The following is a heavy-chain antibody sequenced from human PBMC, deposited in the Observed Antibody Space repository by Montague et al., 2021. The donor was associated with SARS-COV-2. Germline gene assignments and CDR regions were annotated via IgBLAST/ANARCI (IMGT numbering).Heavy chain of an antibody. CDR2: IYYSGST. V-gene: IGHV4-59*01. Sequence: SETLSLTCTLSGGSISSYYWSWIRQPPGKGLEWIGYIYYSGSTNYNPSLKSRVTISVDTSKNQFSLKLSSVTAADTAVYYCARGIPRPMRWLLVVDDAFDIWGQGTMVTVSS. J-gene: IGHJ3*02. CDR1: GGSISSYY. CDR3: ARGIPRPMRWLLVVDDAFDI. D-gene: IGHD3-22*01.